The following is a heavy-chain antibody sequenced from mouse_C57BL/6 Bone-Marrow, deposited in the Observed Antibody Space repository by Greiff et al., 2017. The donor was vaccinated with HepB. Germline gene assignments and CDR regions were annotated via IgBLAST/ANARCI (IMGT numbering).Heavy chain of an antibody. D-gene: IGHD3-3*01. J-gene: IGHJ4*01. CDR2: INSDGGST. CDR3: ARHGGTWRDYAMDY. CDR1: EYEFPSHD. Sequence: EVKVVESGGGLVQPGESLKLSCESNEYEFPSHDMSWVRKTPEKRLELVAAINSDGGSTYYPDTMERRFIISRDNTKKTLYLQMSSLRSEDTALYYCARHGGTWRDYAMDYWGQGTSVTVSS. V-gene: IGHV5-2*01.